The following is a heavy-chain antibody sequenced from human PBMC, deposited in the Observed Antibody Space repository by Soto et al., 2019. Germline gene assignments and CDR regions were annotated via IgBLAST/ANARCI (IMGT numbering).Heavy chain of an antibody. CDR3: TRGDWFDT. V-gene: IGHV1-3*01. CDR1: VYTFTSYP. J-gene: IGHJ5*02. D-gene: IGHD3-16*01. CDR2: INAGYGKT. Sequence: XSVKVSCKASVYTFTSYPMQWVRQAPGQSLEWMGWINAGYGKTQYSQKFQDRVTMTSDTSATIAYMELSSLTSEDTAVYYCTRGDWFDTWGQGTVVTVS.